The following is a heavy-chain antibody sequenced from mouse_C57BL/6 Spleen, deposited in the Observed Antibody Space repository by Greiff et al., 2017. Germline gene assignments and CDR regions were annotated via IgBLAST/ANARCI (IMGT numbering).Heavy chain of an antibody. CDR3: ARGTGTSGTWFAY. J-gene: IGHJ3*01. CDR1: GYTFTSYW. V-gene: IGHV1-69*01. CDR2: IDPSDSYT. D-gene: IGHD4-1*01. Sequence: QVQLQQSGAELVMPGASVKLSCKASGYTFTSYWMHWVKQRPGQGLEWIGEIDPSDSYTNYNQKFKGKSTLTVDKSSSTAYMQLSSLTSEDSAVYYCARGTGTSGTWFAYWGQGTLVTVSA.